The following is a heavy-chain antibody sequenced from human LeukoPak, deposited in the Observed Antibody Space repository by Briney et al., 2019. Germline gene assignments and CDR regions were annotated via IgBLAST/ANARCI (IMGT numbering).Heavy chain of an antibody. D-gene: IGHD3-22*01. CDR1: GFTFSDYG. J-gene: IGHJ4*02. Sequence: GGSLRLSCTASGFTFSDYGMHWVRQPPGKGLEWVAIIWYDGSNKTYEDSVKGRFTISRDNSKNTLYLQMNSLRAEDAAVYYCARGVDYYENSGTIDYWGQGTLVTVSS. CDR2: IWYDGSNK. CDR3: ARGVDYYENSGTIDY. V-gene: IGHV3-33*01.